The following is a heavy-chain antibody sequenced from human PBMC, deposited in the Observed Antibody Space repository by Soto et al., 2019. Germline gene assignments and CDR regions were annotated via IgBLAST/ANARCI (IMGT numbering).Heavy chain of an antibody. V-gene: IGHV4-34*01. D-gene: IGHD3-3*01. J-gene: IGHJ6*02. CDR1: GGSFSGYY. CDR3: ARYEGYYGMDV. Sequence: TESLSLTCAVYGGSFSGYYWSWIRQPPGKGLEWIGEINHSGSTNYNPSLKSRVTISVDTSKNQFTMNLSSVTAADTAVYYCARYEGYYGMDVWGQGTTVTVSS. CDR2: INHSGST.